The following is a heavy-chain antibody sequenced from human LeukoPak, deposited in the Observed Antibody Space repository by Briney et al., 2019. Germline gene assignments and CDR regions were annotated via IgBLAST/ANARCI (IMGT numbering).Heavy chain of an antibody. CDR2: ISGSGGST. D-gene: IGHD3-9*01. CDR1: GLTFSSYA. V-gene: IGHV3-23*01. CDR3: AKARLRYFDWLLCS. Sequence: GGSLRLSCAASGLTFSSYAMSWVRQAPGKGLEWVSAISGSGGSTYYADSVKGRFTISRDNSKNTLYLQMNSLRAEDTAVYYCAKARLRYFDWLLCSWGQGTLVTVSS. J-gene: IGHJ5*02.